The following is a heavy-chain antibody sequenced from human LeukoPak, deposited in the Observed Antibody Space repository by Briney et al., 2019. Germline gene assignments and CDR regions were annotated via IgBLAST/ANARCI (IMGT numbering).Heavy chain of an antibody. CDR2: INPSGCIT. CDR1: GYTFNSYY. CDR3: ARESYGDEDH. D-gene: IGHD4-17*01. V-gene: IGHV1-46*02. Sequence: ASVTVSCKASGYTFNSYYMHWVRLAPGQGLEWMGIINPSGCITSYAQKFQGRVTMTRDTSTSTVYLELSSLRYEDTAVYYCARESYGDEDHWGQGNLVSVSS. J-gene: IGHJ4*02.